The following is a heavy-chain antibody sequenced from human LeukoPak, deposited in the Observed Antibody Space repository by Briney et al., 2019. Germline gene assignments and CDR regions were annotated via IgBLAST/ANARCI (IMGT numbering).Heavy chain of an antibody. CDR2: IHYGGST. CDR1: DGAITGYY. V-gene: IGHV4-59*08. D-gene: IGHD3-22*01. CDR3: ARRYDSGSGYYTFDY. J-gene: IGHJ4*02. Sequence: SSETLSLTCTVSDGAITGYYWGWIRQPPGKGLDWIGHIHYGGSTYYNPSLKSRVTISVDTSKNQFSLKLSSVTAADTAVYYCARRYDSGSGYYTFDYWGQGTLVTVSS.